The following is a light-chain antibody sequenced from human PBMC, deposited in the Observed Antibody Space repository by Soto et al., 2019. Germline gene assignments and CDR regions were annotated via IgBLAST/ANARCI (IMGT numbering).Light chain of an antibody. CDR3: SSYAGSNNLV. CDR2: EVD. CDR1: SSDVGSYDY. Sequence: QSALTQPPSASGSLGQSVTISCTGTSSDVGSYDYVSWYQQHPGKAPKFIIYEVDKRPPGVPDRFSGSNSGDTASLTVSGLQAEDEADYYSSSYAGSNNLVFGGGTKLTVL. J-gene: IGLJ3*02. V-gene: IGLV2-8*01.